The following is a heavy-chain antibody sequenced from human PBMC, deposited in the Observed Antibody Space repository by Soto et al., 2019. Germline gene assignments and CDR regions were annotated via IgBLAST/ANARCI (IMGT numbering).Heavy chain of an antibody. CDR1: GFTFSSYA. Sequence: GGSLRLSCAASGFTFSSYAMHWVRQAPGKGLEWVAVISYDGSNKYYADSVKGRFTISRDNSKNTLYLQMNSLRAEDTAVYYCASFISLWHYDSSGLPRDYWGQGTLVTVSS. J-gene: IGHJ4*02. D-gene: IGHD3-22*01. CDR3: ASFISLWHYDSSGLPRDY. V-gene: IGHV3-30-3*01. CDR2: ISYDGSNK.